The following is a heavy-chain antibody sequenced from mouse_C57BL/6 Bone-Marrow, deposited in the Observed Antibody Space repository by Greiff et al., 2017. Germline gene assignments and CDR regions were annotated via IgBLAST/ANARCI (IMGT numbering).Heavy chain of an antibody. CDR3: ARLPYYYGSSHFDY. D-gene: IGHD1-1*01. V-gene: IGHV1-81*01. CDR1: GYTFTSYG. CDR2: IYPRSGNT. Sequence: VQLQQSGAELARPGASVKLSCKASGYTFTSYGISWVKQRTGQGLEWIGEIYPRSGNTYYNEKFKGKATLTADKSSSTAYMQLSSLTSEDSAVYFCARLPYYYGSSHFDYWGQGTTLTVSS. J-gene: IGHJ2*01.